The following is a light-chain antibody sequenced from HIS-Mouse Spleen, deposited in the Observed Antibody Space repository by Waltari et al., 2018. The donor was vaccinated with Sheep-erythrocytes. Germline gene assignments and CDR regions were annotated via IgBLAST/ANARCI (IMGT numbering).Light chain of an antibody. CDR2: DVS. Sequence: QSALTQPRSVSGSPGQSVTISCTGTSSDFGGYNYVSWYQQQPGKAPKLMIYDVSKRPSGVPDRFSGSKSGNTASLTISGLQAEDEADYYCCSYSGSYNHVFATGTKVTVL. CDR1: SSDFGGYNY. J-gene: IGLJ1*01. CDR3: CSYSGSYNHV. V-gene: IGLV2-11*01.